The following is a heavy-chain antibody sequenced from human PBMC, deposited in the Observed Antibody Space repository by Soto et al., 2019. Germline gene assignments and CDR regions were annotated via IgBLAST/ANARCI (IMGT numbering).Heavy chain of an antibody. J-gene: IGHJ4*02. Sequence: QVQLVQSGAEVKKPGSSVKVSCKASGGTFSSYAISWVRQAPGQGLEWMGGIIPIFGTANYAQKFQGRVTIAVDERTSIGCNVLSSVGSEDTSVYYWTRAAGDCRGGRCYSVPGLGGGGQGAMVTVSS. V-gene: IGHV1-69*12. CDR2: IIPIFGTA. D-gene: IGHD2-15*01. CDR1: GGTFSSYA. CDR3: TRAAGDCRGGRCYSVPGLGG.